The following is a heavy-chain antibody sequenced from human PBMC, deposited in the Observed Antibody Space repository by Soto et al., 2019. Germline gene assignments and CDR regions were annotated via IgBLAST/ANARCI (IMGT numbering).Heavy chain of an antibody. CDR2: ISATGTTT. D-gene: IGHD6-13*01. Sequence: GWSLRLSCAASEFSFSSYALNWVRQAPGKGLERVSAISATGTTTYYADSVKGRFTISRDNSKRTLFLQMDSLSPEDTAVYYCATYSSPFDYWGQGTLVTVSS. CDR1: EFSFSSYA. CDR3: ATYSSPFDY. V-gene: IGHV3-23*01. J-gene: IGHJ4*02.